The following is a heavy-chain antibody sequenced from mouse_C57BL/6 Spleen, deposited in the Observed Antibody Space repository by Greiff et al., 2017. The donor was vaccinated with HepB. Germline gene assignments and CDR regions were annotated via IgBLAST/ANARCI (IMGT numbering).Heavy chain of an antibody. CDR2: IYPGDGDN. V-gene: IGHV1-80*01. Sequence: QVQLKESGAELVKPGASVKISCKASGYAFSSYWLNWVKRRPGKGLEWIGMIYPGDGDNNYNGKFKRQAPLTADKSSSPGYMQLSSLTSEDAADYFGARAPTETSYFDYWGQGTTLTVSS. CDR3: ARAPTETSYFDY. CDR1: GYAFSSYW. D-gene: IGHD4-1*02. J-gene: IGHJ2*01.